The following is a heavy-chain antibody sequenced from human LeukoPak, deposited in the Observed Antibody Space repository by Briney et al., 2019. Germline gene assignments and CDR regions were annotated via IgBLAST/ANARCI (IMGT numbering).Heavy chain of an antibody. J-gene: IGHJ4*02. CDR3: ARGSFLITFGGFIG. CDR2: ISSSGSPI. D-gene: IGHD3-16*02. CDR1: GFTFSSYW. Sequence: GGSLRLSCAASGFTFSSYWMSWVRQAPGKGLEWVSYISSSGSPIYYADSVKGRFTISRDNAKNSLFLQMNSLRAEDTAVYYCARGSFLITFGGFIGWGQGTLVTVSS. V-gene: IGHV3-48*04.